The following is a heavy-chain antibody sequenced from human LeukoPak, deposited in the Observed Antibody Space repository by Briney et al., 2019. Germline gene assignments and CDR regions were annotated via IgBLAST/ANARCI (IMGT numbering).Heavy chain of an antibody. CDR1: GGSFSGYY. V-gene: IGHV4-34*01. D-gene: IGHD6-13*01. Sequence: PSETLSLTCAVYGGSFSGYYWSWIRQPPGKGLEWIGEINHSGSTNYNPSLKSRVTISVDTSKNQFSLKLSSVTAADTAVYYCASLLRRYGSHNWFDPWGQGTLVTVSS. J-gene: IGHJ5*02. CDR2: INHSGST. CDR3: ASLLRRYGSHNWFDP.